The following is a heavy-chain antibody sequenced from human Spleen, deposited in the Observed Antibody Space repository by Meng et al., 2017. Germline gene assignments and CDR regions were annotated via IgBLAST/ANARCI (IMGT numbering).Heavy chain of an antibody. CDR3: ARDQGRSVATNRYNWFDP. J-gene: IGHJ5*02. V-gene: IGHV1-3*04. D-gene: IGHD6-19*01. CDR2: INTGNGNT. Sequence: ASVKVSCKASGYTFINYAMHWVRQAPGQRLEWMGWINTGNGNTKYSQKIQGRVTITRDTSASTVYMEMSSLRSEDTAVYYCARDQGRSVATNRYNWFDPWGQGTLVTVSS. CDR1: GYTFINYA.